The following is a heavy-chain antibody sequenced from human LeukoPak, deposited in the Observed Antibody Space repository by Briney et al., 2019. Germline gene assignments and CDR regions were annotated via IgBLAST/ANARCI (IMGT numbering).Heavy chain of an antibody. CDR2: ISGSGAST. V-gene: IGHV3-23*01. J-gene: IGHJ4*02. Sequence: GGSLRLSCAASGFTFSTYGMSWVRQAPGKGLEWVSSISGSGASTYYADSVKGRFTISRDNSKNTLYLQMNSLRAEDTAVYYWANLHYDILTGYIYYFDYWGQGTLVTVSS. CDR3: ANLHYDILTGYIYYFDY. D-gene: IGHD3-9*01. CDR1: GFTFSTYG.